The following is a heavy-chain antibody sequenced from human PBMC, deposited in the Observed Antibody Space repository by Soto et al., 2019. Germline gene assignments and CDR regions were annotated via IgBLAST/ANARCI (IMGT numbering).Heavy chain of an antibody. Sequence: ASLEVSCKASGYTFTGYYMHWVRQAPGQGLEWMGWINPNSGGTNYAQKFQGRVTMTRDTSISTAYMELSRLRSDDTAVYYCARDSYDSSGYYYTNWFDPWGQGTLVTVST. J-gene: IGHJ5*02. CDR1: GYTFTGYY. D-gene: IGHD3-22*01. V-gene: IGHV1-2*02. CDR3: ARDSYDSSGYYYTNWFDP. CDR2: INPNSGGT.